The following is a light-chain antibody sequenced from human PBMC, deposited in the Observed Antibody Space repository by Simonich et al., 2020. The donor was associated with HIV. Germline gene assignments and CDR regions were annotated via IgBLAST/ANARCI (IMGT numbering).Light chain of an antibody. CDR2: WAS. J-gene: IGKJ2*01. V-gene: IGKV4-1*01. CDR3: QQYYSVPYT. CDR1: QSLLYSSNNKNY. Sequence: DIVMTQSPDSLAVSLGERATIDCKSSQSLLYSSNNKNYLAWYQQKPGQPPKLLIPWASTRESGVPDRFSGSGSGTDFTLTISSLQAEDVAVYYCQQYYSVPYTFGQGTKLEIK.